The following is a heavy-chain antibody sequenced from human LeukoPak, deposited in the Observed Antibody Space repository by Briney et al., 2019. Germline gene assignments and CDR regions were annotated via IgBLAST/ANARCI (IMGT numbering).Heavy chain of an antibody. D-gene: IGHD3-22*01. J-gene: IGHJ3*02. CDR3: ARAPYYYDTSGFLI. CDR1: GFTFSSYW. CDR2: INSDGSST. V-gene: IGHV3-74*01. Sequence: GGSLRLSCAASGFTFSSYWMHWVRQAPGKGLVWVSRINSDGSSTTYADSVKGRFTISRDNAKNTLYLQMNSLRAEDTVVYYCARAPYYYDTSGFLIWGQGTMVTVSS.